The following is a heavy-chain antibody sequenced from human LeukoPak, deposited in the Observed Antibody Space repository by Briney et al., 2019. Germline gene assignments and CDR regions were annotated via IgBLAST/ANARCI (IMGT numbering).Heavy chain of an antibody. Sequence: GGSLRLSCAASGFTVSSNYMSWVRQAPGKGLEWVSVIYSGGSTYYADSVKGRFTISRHNSKNTLYIQMNRLRAEDTAVYYCASSTVNTWSQRGYYYYGMDVWGQGTTVTVSS. J-gene: IGHJ6*02. CDR1: GFTVSSNY. V-gene: IGHV3-53*04. CDR2: IYSGGST. D-gene: IGHD4-17*01. CDR3: ASSTVNTWSQRGYYYYGMDV.